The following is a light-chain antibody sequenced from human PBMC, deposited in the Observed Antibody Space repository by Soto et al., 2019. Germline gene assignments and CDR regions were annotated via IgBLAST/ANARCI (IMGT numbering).Light chain of an antibody. Sequence: QSVLTQPPSVSGAPGQRVTISCTGSSSNIGAGHDVHWYQQLPGTAPKLLIYSNGNRPSGVPDRFSGSKSGTSAYLAITGLQAEDEGDYYCQSYDSTLDARYVFGTGTKVTVL. CDR1: SSNIGAGHD. V-gene: IGLV1-40*01. J-gene: IGLJ1*01. CDR3: QSYDSTLDARYV. CDR2: SNG.